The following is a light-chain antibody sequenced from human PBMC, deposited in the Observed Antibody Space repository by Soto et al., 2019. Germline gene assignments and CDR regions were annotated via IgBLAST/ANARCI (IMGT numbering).Light chain of an antibody. CDR3: QQLFDSPIT. Sequence: DIQLTQSPSFLSPSIGESVTITCRASQVISTSLAWCQVKPGQAPKLLIYAASTLESGGPSRFSATVSGTAFTLTIPSQKPEDFATYYCQQLFDSPITFGQRTRL. V-gene: IGKV1-9*01. CDR1: QVISTS. CDR2: AAS. J-gene: IGKJ5*01.